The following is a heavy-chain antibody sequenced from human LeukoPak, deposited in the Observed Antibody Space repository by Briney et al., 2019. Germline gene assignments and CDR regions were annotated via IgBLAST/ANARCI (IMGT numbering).Heavy chain of an antibody. V-gene: IGHV1-69*04. Sequence: GASVKVSCKASGGTFSSYAISWVRQAPGQGLEWMGRIIPILGIANCAQKFQGRVTITADKSTSTAYMELSSLRSEDTAVYYCASQEDYGDLTFDYWGQGTLVTVSS. CDR2: IIPILGIA. D-gene: IGHD4-17*01. CDR1: GGTFSSYA. J-gene: IGHJ4*02. CDR3: ASQEDYGDLTFDY.